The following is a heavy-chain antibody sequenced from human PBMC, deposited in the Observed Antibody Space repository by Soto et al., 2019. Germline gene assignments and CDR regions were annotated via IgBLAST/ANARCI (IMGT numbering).Heavy chain of an antibody. CDR3: ASYTGCINSSCFANDAFDI. CDR2: TRYKANSYTT. CDR1: GFTFSDHS. J-gene: IGHJ3*02. D-gene: IGHD2-2*01. Sequence: VQLVDSGRGLVQPGGSLRLSCPASGFTFSDHSMDWVRQAPGKGLEWVGRTRYKANSYTTEYDASVKGRFTISRDDSNESMYLQMNSLKTEDTAVYFCASYTGCINSSCFANDAFDIWGQGTMVTVSS. V-gene: IGHV3-72*01.